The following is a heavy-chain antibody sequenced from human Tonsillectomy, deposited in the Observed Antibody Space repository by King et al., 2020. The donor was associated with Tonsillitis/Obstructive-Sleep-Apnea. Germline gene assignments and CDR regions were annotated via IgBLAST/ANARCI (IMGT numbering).Heavy chain of an antibody. Sequence: VQLQQWGAGLLKPSETLSLTCAVYGGSFRGYYWSWTRQPPGKGLEWIGESNQSGSTKYNPSLKSRVTISVDTSTNQFSLKLSSVTAADTAVYYCARGDILTGYYASTDFDYWGQGTPVTVSS. J-gene: IGHJ4*02. V-gene: IGHV4-34*01. CDR2: SNQSGST. D-gene: IGHD3-9*01. CDR1: GGSFRGYY. CDR3: ARGDILTGYYASTDFDY.